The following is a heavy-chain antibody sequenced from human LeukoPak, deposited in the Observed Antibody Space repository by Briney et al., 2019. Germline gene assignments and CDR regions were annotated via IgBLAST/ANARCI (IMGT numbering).Heavy chain of an antibody. CDR2: ISGSDGST. CDR3: ATTMIVVAVDY. CDR1: GFTFSSYG. D-gene: IGHD3-22*01. V-gene: IGHV3-23*01. J-gene: IGHJ4*02. Sequence: GGSLRLSCAASGFTFSSYGMSWVRQAPGKGLEWVSAISGSDGSTYYADSVKGRFTISRDNSKNTLYLQMNSLRAEDTAVYYCATTMIVVAVDYWGQGTLVTVSS.